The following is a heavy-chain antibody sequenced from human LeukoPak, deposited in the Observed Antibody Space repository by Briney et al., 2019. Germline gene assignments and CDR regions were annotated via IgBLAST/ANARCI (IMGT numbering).Heavy chain of an antibody. CDR2: INPNSGGT. D-gene: IGHD3-10*01. J-gene: IGHJ3*02. V-gene: IGHV1-2*02. Sequence: ASVKVSCKASGYTFTGYYMHWVRQAPGQGLEWMGWINPNSGGTNYAQKFQGRVTMTRDTSISTAYMEMSRLRSDDTAVYYCARNLWFGESSDAFDMWGQGTMVTVSS. CDR3: ARNLWFGESSDAFDM. CDR1: GYTFTGYY.